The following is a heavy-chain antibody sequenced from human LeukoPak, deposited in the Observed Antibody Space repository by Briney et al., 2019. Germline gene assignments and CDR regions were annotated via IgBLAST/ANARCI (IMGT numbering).Heavy chain of an antibody. J-gene: IGHJ4*02. CDR3: ARGGAADCSGGSCYGY. V-gene: IGHV4-59*01. CDR2: IYYSGST. Sequence: SQTLSLTCTVSGGSISSYYWSWIRQPPGKGLEWIGYIYYSGSTNYNPSLKSRVTISVDTSKNQFSLKLSSVTAADTAVYYCARGGAADCSGGSCYGYWGQGTLVTVSS. D-gene: IGHD2-15*01. CDR1: GGSISSYY.